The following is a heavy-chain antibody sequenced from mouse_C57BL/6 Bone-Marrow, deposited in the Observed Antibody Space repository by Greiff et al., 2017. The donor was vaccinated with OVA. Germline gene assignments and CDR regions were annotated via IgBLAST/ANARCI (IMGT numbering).Heavy chain of an antibody. J-gene: IGHJ1*03. CDR3: ARTGTGYFDV. CDR1: GFSLTSYG. D-gene: IGHD4-1*01. Sequence: VMLVESGPGLVQPSQSLSITCTVSGFSLTSYGVHWVRQSPGKGLEWLAVIWSGGSTDYNAAFISRLSISKDNSKSQFFFKMNSLQADDTAIYYCARTGTGYFDVWGTGTTVTVSS. CDR2: IWSGGST. V-gene: IGHV2-2*01.